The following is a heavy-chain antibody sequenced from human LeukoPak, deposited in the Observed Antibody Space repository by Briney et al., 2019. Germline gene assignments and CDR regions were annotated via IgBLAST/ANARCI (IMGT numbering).Heavy chain of an antibody. V-gene: IGHV3-30*18. CDR1: GFTFSNYV. J-gene: IGHJ4*02. Sequence: GGSLRLSCEPSGFTFSNYVMHWVRQAPGKGLEWVAFITSDGSNKYYADSVKGRFTISRDNSKNTLYLQMNSLRAEDTAIYYCTKTRGYCSGGSCFNFDYWGQGTLVTVSS. CDR3: TKTRGYCSGGSCFNFDY. CDR2: ITSDGSNK. D-gene: IGHD2-15*01.